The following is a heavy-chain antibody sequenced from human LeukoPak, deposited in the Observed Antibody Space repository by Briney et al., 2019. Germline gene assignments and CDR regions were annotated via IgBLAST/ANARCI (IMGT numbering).Heavy chain of an antibody. CDR1: GFTFSSYE. CDR3: ARDLVGGGIDY. D-gene: IGHD3-10*01. CDR2: ISTSGSTI. Sequence: PGGSLRLSCAASGFTFSSYEMNWVGQAPGKGLDWVSYISTSGSTIYYADSVKGRFTISRDNAKNSLYLQMNSLRVEDTAVYYCARDLVGGGIDYWGQGTLVTVSS. J-gene: IGHJ4*02. V-gene: IGHV3-48*03.